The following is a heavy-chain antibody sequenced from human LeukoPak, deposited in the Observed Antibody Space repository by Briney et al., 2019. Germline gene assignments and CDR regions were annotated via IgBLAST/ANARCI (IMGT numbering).Heavy chain of an antibody. D-gene: IGHD4-17*01. CDR3: AKQEYGDYVSDWFDP. V-gene: IGHV4-34*01. CDR2: INHGGST. CDR1: VGSFSGYY. J-gene: IGHJ5*02. Sequence: PSETLSLTCAVYVGSFSGYYWSWIRQPPGKGLEWIAEINHGGSTNYNPSLKSRVTISVDTSKNQFSLKLSSVTAADTAVYYCAKQEYGDYVSDWFDPWGQGTLVTVSS.